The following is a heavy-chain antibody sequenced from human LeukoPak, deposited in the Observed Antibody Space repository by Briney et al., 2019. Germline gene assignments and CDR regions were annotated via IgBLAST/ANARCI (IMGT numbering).Heavy chain of an antibody. D-gene: IGHD3-3*01. CDR3: ARDFLRYYFDY. J-gene: IGHJ4*02. CDR2: ISYDGSNK. CDR1: GFTFSSYA. Sequence: PGGTLRLSCAASGFTFSSYAMHWVRQAPGKGLEWVAVISYDGSNKYYADSVKGRFTISRDNSKNTLYLQMNSLRAEDTAVYYCARDFLRYYFDYWGQGTLVTVSS. V-gene: IGHV3-30*04.